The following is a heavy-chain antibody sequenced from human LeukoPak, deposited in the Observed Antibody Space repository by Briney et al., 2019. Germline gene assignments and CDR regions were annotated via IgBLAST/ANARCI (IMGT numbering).Heavy chain of an antibody. CDR3: ARQRRRGTFDY. J-gene: IGHJ4*02. V-gene: IGHV4-34*01. D-gene: IGHD5-12*01. CDR1: GGSFSGYY. Sequence: PSETLSLTCAVYGGSFSGYYWSWIRQPPGKGLEWIGEINHSGSTNYNPSLKSRVTISVDTSKNQFSLKLSSVTAADTAVYYCARQRRRGTFDYWGQGTLVTVSS. CDR2: INHSGST.